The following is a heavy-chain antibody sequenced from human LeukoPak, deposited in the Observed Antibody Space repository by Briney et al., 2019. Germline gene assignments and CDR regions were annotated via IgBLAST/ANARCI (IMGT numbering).Heavy chain of an antibody. J-gene: IGHJ6*03. D-gene: IGHD6-19*01. CDR2: ITWDGGNT. CDR1: GFSFDDYA. Sequence: GGSLRLSCAASGFSFDDYAMHWVRQAPGKGLERVSLITWDGGNTYYADSVKGRFTISRDNSKNSLYLQMNSLRAEDTALDYCAKDVRAVAGTWSHMDVWGKGTTVTVSS. V-gene: IGHV3-43D*03. CDR3: AKDVRAVAGTWSHMDV.